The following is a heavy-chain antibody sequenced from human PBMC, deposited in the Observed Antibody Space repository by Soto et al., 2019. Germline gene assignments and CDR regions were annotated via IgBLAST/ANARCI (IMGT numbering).Heavy chain of an antibody. Sequence: GASVKVSCKASGYTFTSYGISWVRQAPGQGLEWMGWISAYNGNTNYAQKLQGRVTMTTDTSTSPAYMELRSLRSDDTAVYYCAREGRLTYYDILTGTLPTDYWGQGTLVTVSS. J-gene: IGHJ4*02. D-gene: IGHD3-9*01. CDR2: ISAYNGNT. V-gene: IGHV1-18*01. CDR3: AREGRLTYYDILTGTLPTDY. CDR1: GYTFTSYG.